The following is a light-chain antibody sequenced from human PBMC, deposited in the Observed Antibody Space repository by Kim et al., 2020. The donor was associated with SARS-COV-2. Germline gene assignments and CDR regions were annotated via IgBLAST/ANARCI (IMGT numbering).Light chain of an antibody. Sequence: DTQLTQSPSSLSASVGDRVTIACRASQSISTYLNWYQQKPGKAPKLLIYAASSLQSGVPSRFSGSGSGTDFTLTISSLQPEDFATYYCQQSHTTPLLTFGGGTKVDIK. CDR3: QQSHTTPLLT. CDR2: AAS. J-gene: IGKJ4*01. V-gene: IGKV1-39*01. CDR1: QSISTY.